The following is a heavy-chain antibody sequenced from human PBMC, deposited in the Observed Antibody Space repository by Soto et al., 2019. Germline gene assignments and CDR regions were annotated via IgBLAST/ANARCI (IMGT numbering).Heavy chain of an antibody. V-gene: IGHV3-53*02. CDR1: GFLVTSNY. CDR3: SRGPGAMGYYFDY. CDR2: IYTVGTT. D-gene: IGHD5-18*01. J-gene: IGHJ4*02. Sequence: EVRLVETGGGLIQPGGSLRLSCAASGFLVTSNYMSWVRQAPGKGLEWVSVIYTVGTTYYADSVKGRFTISRDNSKNTLYLQINSLRAEDTAVYYCSRGPGAMGYYFDYWGQGTLVTVSS.